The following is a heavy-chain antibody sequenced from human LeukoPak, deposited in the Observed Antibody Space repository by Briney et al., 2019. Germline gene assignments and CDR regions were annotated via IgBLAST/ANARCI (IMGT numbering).Heavy chain of an antibody. CDR1: GFSFSSYW. CDR3: AELGITMIGGV. J-gene: IGHJ6*04. Sequence: GGSLRLSGAASGFSFSSYWMHWVRQVPGKGLVWVSRINSDGSNTNYADSVKGRFTISRDNAKNSLYLQMNSLRAEDTAVYYCAELGITMIGGVWGKGTTVTISS. V-gene: IGHV3-74*01. CDR2: INSDGSNT. D-gene: IGHD3-10*02.